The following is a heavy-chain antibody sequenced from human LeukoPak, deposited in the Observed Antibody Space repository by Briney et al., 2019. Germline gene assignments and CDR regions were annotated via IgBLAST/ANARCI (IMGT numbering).Heavy chain of an antibody. CDR2: VFHSGTT. CDR1: GGSIRSNHW. CDR3: ARDPGAYESGSN. V-gene: IGHV4-4*02. J-gene: IGHJ1*01. Sequence: SETLSLTCTVSGGSIRSNHWWSWVRQPPGKGLEWIGEVFHSGTTNYNPSLKSRISISVDKSKNQMSLNLISVTAADTAVYYCARDPGAYESGSNWGQGTLVIVSS. D-gene: IGHD3-10*01.